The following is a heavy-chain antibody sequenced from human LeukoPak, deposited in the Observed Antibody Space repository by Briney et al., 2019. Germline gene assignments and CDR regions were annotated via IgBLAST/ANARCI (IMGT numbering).Heavy chain of an antibody. CDR1: GGSINSSSSY. Sequence: SETLSLTCTVSGGSINSSSSYWGWIRQPPGKGLEWIGSIYYSGSTNYNPSLKSRVTISVDTSKNQFSLKLSSVTAADTAVYYCARGGVAVAVWRGSIFDYWGQGTLVTVSS. V-gene: IGHV4-39*07. J-gene: IGHJ4*02. CDR2: IYYSGST. CDR3: ARGGVAVAVWRGSIFDY. D-gene: IGHD6-19*01.